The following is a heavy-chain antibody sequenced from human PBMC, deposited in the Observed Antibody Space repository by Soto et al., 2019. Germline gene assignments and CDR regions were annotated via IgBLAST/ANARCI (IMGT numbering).Heavy chain of an antibody. CDR2: ISYDGSNK. Sequence: PGGSLRLSCAASGFTFSGSAMHWVRQAPGKGLEWVAVISYDGSNKYYADSVKGRFAISRDNSKNTLYLQMNSLRAEDTAVYYCARDLRDYYDSSGYFDYWGQGTLVTVSS. J-gene: IGHJ4*02. CDR3: ARDLRDYYDSSGYFDY. CDR1: GFTFSGSA. V-gene: IGHV3-30*09. D-gene: IGHD3-22*01.